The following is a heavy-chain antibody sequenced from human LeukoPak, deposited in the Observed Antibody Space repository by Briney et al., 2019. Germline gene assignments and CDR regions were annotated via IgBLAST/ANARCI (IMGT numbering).Heavy chain of an antibody. D-gene: IGHD6-19*01. J-gene: IGHJ5*02. V-gene: IGHV5-51*01. CDR2: IYPGDSDT. CDR3: ARRIAVAGMGDWFDP. CDR1: GYIFTSYW. Sequence: GESLKISCKGSGYIFTSYWIGWVRQMPGKGLEWMGIIYPGDSDTRYSPSFQGQGTISADKSISTSYLQWSSLKASDTAMYYCARRIAVAGMGDWFDPWGQGTLVTVSS.